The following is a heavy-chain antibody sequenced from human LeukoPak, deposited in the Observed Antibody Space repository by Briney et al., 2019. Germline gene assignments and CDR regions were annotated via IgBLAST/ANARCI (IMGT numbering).Heavy chain of an antibody. CDR2: IRSKADGGTA. CDR1: GFTFLDAW. D-gene: IGHD3-16*01. Sequence: GGSLTRSPAAFGFTFLDAWFGWVPQAPGKGLEWVGRIRSKADGGTADYAAPVKGRFTISRDDSKATVYLQMNSLKSEDAAVYYFTTDSIRAPYTPIYWGRQPLVTVSS. CDR3: TTDSIRAPYTPIY. J-gene: IGHJ4*01. V-gene: IGHV3-15*01.